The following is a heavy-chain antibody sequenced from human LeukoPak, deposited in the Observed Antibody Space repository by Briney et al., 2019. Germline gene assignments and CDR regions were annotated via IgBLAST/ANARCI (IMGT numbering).Heavy chain of an antibody. D-gene: IGHD6-19*01. Sequence: GGSLRLSCAASGFTSSNYWMHWVRQAPGKGLEWVADIMQGGSQIGYVDSVKGRFTISRDDAKNSLSLEMSSLRVEDTAVYYCARGSGWLIDYWGQGTLVTVSS. V-gene: IGHV3-7*01. CDR2: IMQGGSQI. CDR1: GFTSSNYW. CDR3: ARGSGWLIDY. J-gene: IGHJ4*02.